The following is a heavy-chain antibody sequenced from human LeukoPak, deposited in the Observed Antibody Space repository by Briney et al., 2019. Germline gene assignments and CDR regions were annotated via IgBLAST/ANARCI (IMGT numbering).Heavy chain of an antibody. CDR2: INHSGST. J-gene: IGHJ6*02. Sequence: PSETLSLTCAVYGGSFSGYYWSWIRRPPGKGLEWIGKINHSGSTNYNPSLKSRVTISVDTSKNQFSLKLSSVTAADTAVYYCARGPLRYFDWLFPKGMDVWGQGTTVTVSS. CDR1: GGSFSGYY. CDR3: ARGPLRYFDWLFPKGMDV. V-gene: IGHV4-34*01. D-gene: IGHD3-9*01.